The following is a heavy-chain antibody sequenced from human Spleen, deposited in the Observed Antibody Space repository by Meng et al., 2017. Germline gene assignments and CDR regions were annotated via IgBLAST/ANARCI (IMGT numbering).Heavy chain of an antibody. J-gene: IGHJ6*02. CDR2: MDPNSGDT. V-gene: IGHV1-8*01. D-gene: IGHD1-26*01. CDR1: GYTFISFD. CDR3: ARGSKEWELDYYYGMDV. Sequence: ASVKVSCKASGYTFISFDISWVRQATGQGLEWMGWMDPNSGDTGYAQKFQGRVALTRDTSTSTAYMELTGLRSDDTAEYYCARGSKEWELDYYYGMDVWGQGTTVTVSS.